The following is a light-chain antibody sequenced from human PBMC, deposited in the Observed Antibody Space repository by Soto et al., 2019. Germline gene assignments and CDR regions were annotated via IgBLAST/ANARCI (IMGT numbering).Light chain of an antibody. Sequence: QSALTQPPSVSGAPGQRVTISCTGSSSNIGAGYNVHWYQQLPGTAPKLLIYANNNRPSGVSDRFSGSRSGTSASLAITGLQAGDEADYYCQSYDSSLSEGVFGGGTKATVL. J-gene: IGLJ2*01. V-gene: IGLV1-40*01. CDR1: SSNIGAGYN. CDR3: QSYDSSLSEGV. CDR2: ANN.